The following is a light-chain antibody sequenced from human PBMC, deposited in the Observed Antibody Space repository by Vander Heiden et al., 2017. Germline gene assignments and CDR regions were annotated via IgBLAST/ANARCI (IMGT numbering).Light chain of an antibody. CDR1: QSISTY. CDR2: GAS. J-gene: IGKJ1*01. CDR3: QQYDSYPWT. Sequence: DIQMTQSPSTLSASVGDRVTITCRASQSISTYLAWYQQIPGKAPKLLIYGASSSESGVPSRFSGSGSGTEFTLTISSLQPDDSATYYCQQYDSYPWTFGQGTKVEVK. V-gene: IGKV1-5*03.